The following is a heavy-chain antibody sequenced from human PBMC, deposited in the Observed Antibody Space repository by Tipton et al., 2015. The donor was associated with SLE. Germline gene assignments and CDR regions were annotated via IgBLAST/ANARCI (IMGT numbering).Heavy chain of an antibody. Sequence: SLRLSCAASGFTFSSYSMNRVRQAPGKGLEWVSSISSSSSYIYYADSVKGRFTNSRDNAKNSLYLQMNSLRAEDTAVYYCARDLAVAGYYYYGMDVWGQGTTVTVSS. V-gene: IGHV3-21*01. CDR2: ISSSSSYI. D-gene: IGHD6-19*01. CDR3: ARDLAVAGYYYYGMDV. J-gene: IGHJ6*02. CDR1: GFTFSSYS.